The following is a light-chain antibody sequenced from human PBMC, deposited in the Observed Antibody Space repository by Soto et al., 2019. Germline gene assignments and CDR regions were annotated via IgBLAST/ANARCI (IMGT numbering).Light chain of an antibody. CDR1: QSVLYSSNNKNH. CDR3: QQDYNTPPT. V-gene: IGKV4-1*01. Sequence: DIVMTQSPDSLAVSLGEMATINCKSSQSVLYSSNNKNHLAWYQQKPGQPTKLLIYWASTRESGVPARFSGSGSGTDVPMSLSSQHTEDVEFYYCQQDYNTPPTCGQGTKVEIK. CDR2: WAS. J-gene: IGKJ1*01.